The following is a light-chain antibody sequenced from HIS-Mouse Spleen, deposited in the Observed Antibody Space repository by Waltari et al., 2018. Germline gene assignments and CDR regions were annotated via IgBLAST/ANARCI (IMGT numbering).Light chain of an antibody. J-gene: IGLJ3*02. Sequence: QSVLTQPPSASGTPGQRVTISCSGRSSNIGSTYVYWYQQPPGTAPKLLIYRNNQRPSGVPDRFSGSKSGTSASLAISGLRSEDEADYYCAAWDDSLSGRVFGGGTKLTVL. CDR3: AAWDDSLSGRV. CDR1: SSNIGSTY. V-gene: IGLV1-47*01. CDR2: RNN.